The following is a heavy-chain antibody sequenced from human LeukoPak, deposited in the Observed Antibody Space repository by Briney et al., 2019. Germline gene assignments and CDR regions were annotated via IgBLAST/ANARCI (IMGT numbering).Heavy chain of an antibody. Sequence: SETLSLTCTVSGGSISSYYWSWIRQPPGKGLEWIGYIYYSGSTNYNPSLKSRVTISVDTSKNQFSLKLCSVTAADTAVYYCARGLGYGEYLVPFGIWGQGTLVTVSS. V-gene: IGHV4-59*01. CDR3: ARGLGYGEYLVPFGI. CDR1: GGSISSYY. D-gene: IGHD4-17*01. J-gene: IGHJ3*02. CDR2: IYYSGST.